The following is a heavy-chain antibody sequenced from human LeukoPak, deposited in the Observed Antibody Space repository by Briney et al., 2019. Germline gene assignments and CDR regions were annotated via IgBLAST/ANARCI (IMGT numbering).Heavy chain of an antibody. CDR2: ISSSSTYI. Sequence: GGSLRLSCAASGFIFSIYSMNWVRQTPGKRREWVSSISSSSTYIFYADSVRGRFTISRDDAKNSLYLQMNSLRDEDTAVYYCARFETRGTGDFDNWGQGTLVTVYS. V-gene: IGHV3-21*01. CDR3: ARFETRGTGDFDN. CDR1: GFIFSIYS. J-gene: IGHJ4*02. D-gene: IGHD3/OR15-3a*01.